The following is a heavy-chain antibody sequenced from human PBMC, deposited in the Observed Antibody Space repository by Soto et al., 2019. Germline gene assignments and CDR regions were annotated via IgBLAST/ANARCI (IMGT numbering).Heavy chain of an antibody. V-gene: IGHV1-18*03. CDR3: ARDAHSSSWYEDFDY. D-gene: IGHD6-13*01. J-gene: IGHJ4*02. CDR2: ISAYNGNT. Sequence: ASVKVSCKASGYTFTSYGISWVRQAPGQGLEWMGWISAYNGNTNYAQKLQGRVTMTTDTSTSTAYMELRSLRSDDMAVYYCARDAHSSSWYEDFDYWGQGTLVTVSS. CDR1: GYTFTSYG.